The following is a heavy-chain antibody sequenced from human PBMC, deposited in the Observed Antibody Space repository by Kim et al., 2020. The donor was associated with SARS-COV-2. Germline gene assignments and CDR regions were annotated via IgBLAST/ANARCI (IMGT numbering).Heavy chain of an antibody. V-gene: IGHV3-23*01. D-gene: IGHD2-2*01. J-gene: IGHJ3*02. CDR3: AKFPDVYCSSTSCNGAFDI. Sequence: GGSLRLSCAASGFTFSSYAMSWVRQAPGKGLEWVSAISGSGGSTYYADSVKGRFTISRDNSKNTLYLQMNSLRAEDTAVYYCAKFPDVYCSSTSCNGAFDIWGQGTMVTVSS. CDR2: ISGSGGST. CDR1: GFTFSSYA.